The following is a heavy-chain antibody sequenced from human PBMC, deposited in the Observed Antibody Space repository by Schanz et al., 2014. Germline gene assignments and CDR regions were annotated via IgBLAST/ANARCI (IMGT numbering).Heavy chain of an antibody. J-gene: IGHJ4*02. CDR2: ISYDGRHK. D-gene: IGHD1-26*01. V-gene: IGHV3-30*18. CDR3: AKLSLDIVGVNRPDYYFDY. CDR1: GFTFSGYG. Sequence: VQLVESGGGLVQPGGSLRLSCAASGFTFSGYGMHWVRQAPGKGLEWVAIISYDGRHKNYADSVKGRFTISRDNAKNTLYLQMNSLRAEDTAVYYCAKLSLDIVGVNRPDYYFDYWGQGTLVTVSS.